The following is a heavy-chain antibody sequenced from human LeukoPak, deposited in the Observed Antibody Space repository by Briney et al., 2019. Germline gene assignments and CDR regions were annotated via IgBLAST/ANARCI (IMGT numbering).Heavy chain of an antibody. CDR2: IIPIFGTA. V-gene: IGHV1-69*05. CDR1: GGTFSSYA. Sequence: GASVKVSCKASGGTFSSYAISWVRQAPGQGLEWMGGIIPIFGTANYAQKFQGRVTITTDESTSTAYMELSSLRSEDTAVYYCAKAGDGSGSYYYYYYYMDVWGKGTTVTVSS. D-gene: IGHD3-10*01. J-gene: IGHJ6*03. CDR3: AKAGDGSGSYYYYYYYMDV.